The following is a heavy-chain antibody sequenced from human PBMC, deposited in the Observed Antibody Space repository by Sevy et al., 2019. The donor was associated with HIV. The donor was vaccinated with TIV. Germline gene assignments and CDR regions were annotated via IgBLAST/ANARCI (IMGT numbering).Heavy chain of an antibody. J-gene: IGHJ4*02. Sequence: GGSLRLSCAASGFTFSDYGMHWVRQAPGKGLDWVAFIWYDGTDKYYADSVEGRFTISRDNSENKLFLQMNSLRPEDTAVYYCTKNTAAAGVGGFDYWGRGTMVTVSS. D-gene: IGHD6-13*01. CDR3: TKNTAAAGVGGFDY. CDR2: IWYDGTDK. V-gene: IGHV3-30*02. CDR1: GFTFSDYG.